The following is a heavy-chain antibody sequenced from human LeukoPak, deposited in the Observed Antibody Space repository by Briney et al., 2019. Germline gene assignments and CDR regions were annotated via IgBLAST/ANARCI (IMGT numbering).Heavy chain of an antibody. Sequence: SETLSLTCTVSGGSISSYYWSWIRQPPGKGLEWIGYIYYSGSTNYNPSLKSRVTIPVDTSKNQFSLELSSVTAADTAVYYCARGNAARPLYYFDYWGQGTLVTVSS. CDR2: IYYSGST. CDR3: ARGNAARPLYYFDY. J-gene: IGHJ4*02. D-gene: IGHD6-6*01. V-gene: IGHV4-59*01. CDR1: GGSISSYY.